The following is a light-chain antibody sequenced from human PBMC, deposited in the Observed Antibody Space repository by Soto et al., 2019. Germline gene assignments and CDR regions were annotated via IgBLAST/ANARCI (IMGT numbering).Light chain of an antibody. V-gene: IGKV1-8*01. Sequence: AIRMTQSPSSLSASTGDRVTITCRASQGISSYLAWYQQKPGKAPKLLMYAASTLQSGVPSRFSGSGSGTDFTLTISCLQSEDFATYYCQQYYSYRRTFGQGTKV. CDR3: QQYYSYRRT. CDR1: QGISSY. J-gene: IGKJ1*01. CDR2: AAS.